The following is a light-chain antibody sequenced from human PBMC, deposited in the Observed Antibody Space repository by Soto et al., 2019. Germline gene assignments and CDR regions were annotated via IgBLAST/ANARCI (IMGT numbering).Light chain of an antibody. J-gene: IGKJ1*01. CDR1: QSVSSN. CDR3: QQYSNWPRT. V-gene: IGKV3-15*01. Sequence: VMTQSPATLSVSPGERATLSCRASQSVSSNLAWYQQKPGQAPRLLIYVASTRATGIPARFSGSGSGTEFTLTISSLQSEDFAVYYGQQYSNWPRTFGQGTKVDIK. CDR2: VAS.